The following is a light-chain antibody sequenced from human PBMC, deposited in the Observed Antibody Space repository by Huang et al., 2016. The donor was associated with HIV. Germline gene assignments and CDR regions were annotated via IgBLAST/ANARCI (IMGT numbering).Light chain of an antibody. CDR3: MQSTHWPYT. Sequence: DVGMTQSPLSPPVTLGQPASISCRSSQSLVYSDGNTYLSWFQQRPGQSPRRLFYRVSNRDSGVPDRFSGSGSGTDFTLRISRVEAEDIGVYFCMQSTHWPYTFGQGTKLEIK. J-gene: IGKJ2*01. CDR2: RVS. V-gene: IGKV2-30*01. CDR1: QSLVYSDGNTY.